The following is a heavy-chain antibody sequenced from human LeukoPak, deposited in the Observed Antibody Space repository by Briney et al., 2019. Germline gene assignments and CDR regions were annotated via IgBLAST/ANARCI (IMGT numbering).Heavy chain of an antibody. J-gene: IGHJ4*02. Sequence: GESLKISCKGSGYSFTSYWIGWVPQMPGKGLEWMGIIYPGDSDTRYSPSFQGQVTISADKSISTAYLRWNSLKASDTAIYYCARPRAAVGATIDYWGQGTLVTVSS. CDR1: GYSFTSYW. D-gene: IGHD1-26*01. V-gene: IGHV5-51*01. CDR2: IYPGDSDT. CDR3: ARPRAAVGATIDY.